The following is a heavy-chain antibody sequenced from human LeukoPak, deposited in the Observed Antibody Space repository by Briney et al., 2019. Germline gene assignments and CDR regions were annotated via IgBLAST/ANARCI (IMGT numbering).Heavy chain of an antibody. J-gene: IGHJ4*02. CDR1: GFTFSSYA. CDR3: AKCSGGSCWSSNYFDY. V-gene: IGHV3-23*01. D-gene: IGHD2-15*01. Sequence: GGSLRLSCAASGFTFSSYAMAWVGQAPGKGLEWISGVSDSAISTYNAASVKGRFTISRENAKNTLYMKMNRLRAGDRAVYYCAKCSGGSCWSSNYFDYWGQGTLVTVSS. CDR2: VSDSAIST.